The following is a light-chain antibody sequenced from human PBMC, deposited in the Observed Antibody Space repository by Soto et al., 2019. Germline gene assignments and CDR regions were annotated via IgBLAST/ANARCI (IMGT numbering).Light chain of an antibody. J-gene: IGLJ1*01. Sequence: QSVLTQPASMSGSAGQSLTISCTGTDSDIGAYDFVSWYQHHAGKAPRLIIYEVTHRPSEVSSRFSASKSGNTASLTISGLQAEDESLYCCQVWDSSSDHYVFGTGTKVTVL. CDR1: DSDIGAYDF. V-gene: IGLV2-14*01. CDR2: EVT. CDR3: QVWDSSSDHYV.